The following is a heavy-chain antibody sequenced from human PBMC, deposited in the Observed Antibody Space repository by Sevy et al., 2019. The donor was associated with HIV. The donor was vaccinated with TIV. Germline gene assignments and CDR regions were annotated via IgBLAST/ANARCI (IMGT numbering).Heavy chain of an antibody. V-gene: IGHV1-69*13. D-gene: IGHD3-16*01. CDR1: GGTFSSYA. CDR2: IIPIFGTA. CDR3: ARGILSSPRLCDAFDI. Sequence: ASVKVSCKASGGTFSSYAISWVRQAPGQGLEWMGRIIPIFGTANYAQKFQGRVTITADESTSTAYMELSSLRSEDTAVYYCARGILSSPRLCDAFDIWGLGTMVTVSS. J-gene: IGHJ3*02.